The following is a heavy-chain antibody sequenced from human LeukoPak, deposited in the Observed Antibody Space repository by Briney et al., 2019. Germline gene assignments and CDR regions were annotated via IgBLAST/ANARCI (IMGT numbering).Heavy chain of an antibody. V-gene: IGHV3-7*01. Sequence: ETLSLTCTVSGYSISSGYYWGWIRQPPGKGLEWVANIKQDGSEKYYVDSVKGRFTISRDNAKNSLYLQMNSLRAEDTAVYYCARDPTYYDFWSGYSDYYYYMDVWGKGTTVTISS. CDR1: GYSISSGYY. D-gene: IGHD3-3*01. CDR2: IKQDGSEK. J-gene: IGHJ6*03. CDR3: ARDPTYYDFWSGYSDYYYYMDV.